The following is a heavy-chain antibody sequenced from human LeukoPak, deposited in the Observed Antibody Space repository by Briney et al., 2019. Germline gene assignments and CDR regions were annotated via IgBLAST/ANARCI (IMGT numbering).Heavy chain of an antibody. D-gene: IGHD1-26*01. CDR1: GLNVSSNY. CDR2: IYVSGST. J-gene: IGHJ5*02. CDR3: AREVGS. Sequence: GGSLRPSCAASGLNVSSNYMSWVRQAPGKGLKWVSVIYVSGSTYYADSVKGRFTISRDDFKNTLYLQMSSLRAEDTAVYYCAREVGSWGQGTLVTVSS. V-gene: IGHV3-66*01.